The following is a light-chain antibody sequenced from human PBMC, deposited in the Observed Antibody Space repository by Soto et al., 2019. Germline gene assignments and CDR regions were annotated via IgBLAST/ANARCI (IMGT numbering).Light chain of an antibody. J-gene: IGKJ4*01. Sequence: DALMTQSPSSLSASVVDRVTITCQASQGIAKYLHWYQQKPGKAPKLLIYHASNLQTGVPSRFSGSGSGTDLTLTISSLQPEDIATYFCQQSDKLPLTFGGGTKVEIK. V-gene: IGKV1-33*01. CDR2: HAS. CDR1: QGIAKY. CDR3: QQSDKLPLT.